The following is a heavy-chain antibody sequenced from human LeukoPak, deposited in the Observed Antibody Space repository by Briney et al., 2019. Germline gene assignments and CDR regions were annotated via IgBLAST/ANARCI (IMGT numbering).Heavy chain of an antibody. CDR1: GFTFSSYS. Sequence: GGSLRLSCAASGFTFSSYSMNWVRQAPGKGLEWVSSISSSSSYIYYADSVKGRFTISRDNAKNSLYLQMNSLRAEDTAVYYCARVLSGRGSLYDYYYYMDVWGKGTTVTISS. CDR3: ARVLSGRGSLYDYYYYMDV. CDR2: ISSSSSYI. D-gene: IGHD3-10*01. V-gene: IGHV3-21*01. J-gene: IGHJ6*03.